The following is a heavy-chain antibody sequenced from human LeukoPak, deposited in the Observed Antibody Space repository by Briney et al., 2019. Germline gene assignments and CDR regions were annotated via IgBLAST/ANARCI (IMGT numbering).Heavy chain of an antibody. CDR2: ISYDGSNK. D-gene: IGHD1-26*01. V-gene: IGHV3-30*18. J-gene: IGHJ4*02. CDR3: AKDLRVSIVGATYFDY. Sequence: GRSLRLSYAASGFTFSSYGMHWVRQAPGKGLEWVAVISYDGSNKYYADSVKGRFTISRDNSKNTLYLQMNSLRAEDTAVYYCAKDLRVSIVGATYFDYWGQGTLVTVSS. CDR1: GFTFSSYG.